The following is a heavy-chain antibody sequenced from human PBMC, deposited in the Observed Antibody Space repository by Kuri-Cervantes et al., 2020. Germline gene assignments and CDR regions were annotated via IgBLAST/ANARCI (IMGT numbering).Heavy chain of an antibody. D-gene: IGHD2-15*01. Sequence: ASVKVSCKASEYTFTSYYMHWVRQAPGQGLEWMGIINPSGGSTGYAQKFQGRVTMTRDTSTSTVYMELSSLRSEDTAVYYCARSEMVAATLLDYWGQGTLVTVSS. J-gene: IGHJ4*02. CDR1: EYTFTSYY. V-gene: IGHV1-46*01. CDR2: INPSGGST. CDR3: ARSEMVAATLLDY.